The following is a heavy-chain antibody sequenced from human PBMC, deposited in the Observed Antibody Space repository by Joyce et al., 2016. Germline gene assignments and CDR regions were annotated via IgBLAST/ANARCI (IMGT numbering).Heavy chain of an antibody. CDR3: AKADGYYDSSFDY. J-gene: IGHJ4*02. D-gene: IGHD3-22*01. CDR2: ISGSGGST. V-gene: IGHV3-23*01. CDR1: GFTFSSYA. Sequence: EVQLLESGGGLVQPGGSLRLSCAASGFTFSSYAMRWVRQAPGKGLEWVSAISGSGGSTYYADSVKGRFTISRDNSKNTLYLQMNSLRAEDTAVYYCAKADGYYDSSFDYWGQGTLVTVSS.